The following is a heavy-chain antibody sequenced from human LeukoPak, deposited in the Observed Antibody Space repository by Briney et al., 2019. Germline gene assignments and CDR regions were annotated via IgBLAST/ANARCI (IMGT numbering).Heavy chain of an antibody. J-gene: IGHJ3*02. D-gene: IGHD1-1*01. CDR1: GFSFSDYD. V-gene: IGHV3-30*02. Sequence: GGSLRLSCAASGFSFSDYDMHWVRQAPGKGLEWVTFIRYDGTNTYADSVKGRFTISRDNAKNSLYLQMNSLRGEDTALYYCARGGLIQRHAFDIWGQGTMVTVSS. CDR2: IRYDGTNT. CDR3: ARGGLIQRHAFDI.